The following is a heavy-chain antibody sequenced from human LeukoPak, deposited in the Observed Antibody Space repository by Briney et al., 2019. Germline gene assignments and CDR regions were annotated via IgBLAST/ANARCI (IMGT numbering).Heavy chain of an antibody. Sequence: GGSLRLSCAASGFTFSTYSMTWVRQAPGKGLEWVSFIYIGGSSIYYADSVKGRFTISRDDAKESVYLQMNSLRVEDTAVYFCTREYDSKSRFDLWGRGTLVTVSS. D-gene: IGHD2-21*02. V-gene: IGHV3-21*01. CDR2: IYIGGSSI. CDR3: TREYDSKSRFDL. CDR1: GFTFSTYS. J-gene: IGHJ2*01.